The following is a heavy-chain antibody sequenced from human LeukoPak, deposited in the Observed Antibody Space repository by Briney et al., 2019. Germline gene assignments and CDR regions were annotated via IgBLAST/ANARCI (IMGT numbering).Heavy chain of an antibody. Sequence: TGGSLRLSCAASGFTFDDYAMHWVRQAPGKGLEWVSLISWDGGSTYYADSVKGRFTISRDNSKNSLYLQMNSLRAEDTALYYCAKDHSAYYYDSSGYYYDYWGQGTLVTVSS. CDR3: AKDHSAYYYDSSGYYYDY. CDR1: GFTFDDYA. V-gene: IGHV3-43D*03. D-gene: IGHD3-22*01. J-gene: IGHJ4*02. CDR2: ISWDGGST.